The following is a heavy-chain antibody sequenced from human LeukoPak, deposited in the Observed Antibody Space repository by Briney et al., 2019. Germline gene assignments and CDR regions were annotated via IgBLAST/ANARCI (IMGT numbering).Heavy chain of an antibody. CDR2: ISSSSSTI. J-gene: IGHJ4*02. V-gene: IGHV3-48*01. D-gene: IGHD4-17*01. CDR1: GFTFSSYS. CDR3: ARELGTVTTDY. Sequence: GGSLRLSCAASGFTFSSYSMNWVRQAPGKGLEWVSYISSSSSTIYYADSVKGRFTISRDNAKNSLYLQMNRLRAEDTAVYYCARELGTVTTDYWGQGTLVTVPS.